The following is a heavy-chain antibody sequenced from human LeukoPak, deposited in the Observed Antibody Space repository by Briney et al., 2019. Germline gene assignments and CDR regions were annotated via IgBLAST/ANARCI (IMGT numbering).Heavy chain of an antibody. V-gene: IGHV4-39*01. CDR1: GGSIDRSSYY. Sequence: SETLSLTCTVSGGSIDRSSYYWGWIRQPPGKGLEWIGSIYYSGNTHYYSSLKSRITISVNTTKNQVALKLSSVTAADTAVYYCAGVRGPDGWFAPWGQGTLVSVSS. J-gene: IGHJ5*02. CDR3: AGVRGPDGWFAP. CDR2: IYYSGNT.